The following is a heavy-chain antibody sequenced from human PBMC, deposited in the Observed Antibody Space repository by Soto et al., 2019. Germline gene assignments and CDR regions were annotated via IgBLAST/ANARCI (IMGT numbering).Heavy chain of an antibody. CDR3: ARVDHRGYFAILTDY. J-gene: IGHJ4*02. V-gene: IGHV4-31*02. D-gene: IGHD3-9*01. CDR1: GDSLSSGGHY. CDR2: IYDSVNT. Sequence: SETLSLTXTVSGDSLSSGGHYWSWIRQHPGKGLEWIGHIYDSVNTYYSPSLRSRVTISADMSKNQFSLNLRSVTAADTAVYYCARVDHRGYFAILTDYWGQGTLVTVSS.